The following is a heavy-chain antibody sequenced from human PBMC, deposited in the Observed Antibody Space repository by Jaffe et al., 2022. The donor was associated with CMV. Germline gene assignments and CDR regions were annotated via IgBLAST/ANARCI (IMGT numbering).Heavy chain of an antibody. CDR2: VSTYNGNT. V-gene: IGHV1-18*04. J-gene: IGHJ6*03. Sequence: QVQLVQSGAEVKKPGASVKVSCKVSGYTFTSYGIAWVRQAPGQGLEWMGWVSTYNGNTNYAQKFQGRVSMTTDTSTSTVYMELRSLRSDDTAVYFCAREVSYYDGSGYRNHNYDFYMDVWGKGTTVTVSS. CDR1: GYTFTSYG. CDR3: AREVSYYDGSGYRNHNYDFYMDV. D-gene: IGHD3-22*01.